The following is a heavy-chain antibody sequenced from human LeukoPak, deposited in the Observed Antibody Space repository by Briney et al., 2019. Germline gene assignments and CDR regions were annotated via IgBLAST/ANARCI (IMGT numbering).Heavy chain of an antibody. CDR2: IYHSGST. V-gene: IGHV4-39*07. J-gene: IGHJ4*02. CDR1: GGSISSGSYY. Sequence: SETLSLTCTVSGGSISSGSYYWSWIRQPPGKGLEWIGSIYHSGSTYYNPSLKSRVTISVDTSKNQFSLKLSSVTAADTAVYYCARHVAMVRGEDYWGQGTLVTVSS. CDR3: ARHVAMVRGEDY. D-gene: IGHD5-18*01.